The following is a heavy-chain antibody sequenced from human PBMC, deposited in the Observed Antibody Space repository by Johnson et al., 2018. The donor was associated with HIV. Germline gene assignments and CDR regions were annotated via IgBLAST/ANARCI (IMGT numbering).Heavy chain of an antibody. CDR1: GFTFTDYY. CDR3: AKERVTWSSRGDAFDI. D-gene: IGHD5-18*01. Sequence: VQLVESGGGLVHPGGSLRLSCTASGFTFTDYYMSWIRQAPGKGLEWVSAISGSGGSTYYADSVKGRFTISRDNSKNTLYLQMNSLRAEDTAVYYCAKERVTWSSRGDAFDIWGQGTMVTVSP. J-gene: IGHJ3*02. CDR2: ISGSGGST. V-gene: IGHV3-23*04.